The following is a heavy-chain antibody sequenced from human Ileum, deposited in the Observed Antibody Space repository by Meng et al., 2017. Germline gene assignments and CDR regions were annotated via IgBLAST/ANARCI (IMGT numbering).Heavy chain of an antibody. V-gene: IGHV4-61*08. CDR3: ARDHWGSLDY. D-gene: IGHD7-27*01. Sequence: VHLQGSGPGLVRPSATLSLICAVSGGSVSSSGYQCGWIRQPPGKGLEWIGYASTNYNPSLKSRVTISVDTSKNQFSLKLTSVTAADTAVYYCARDHWGSLDYWGQGVLVTVSS. CDR1: GGSVSSSGYQ. CDR2: AST. J-gene: IGHJ4*02.